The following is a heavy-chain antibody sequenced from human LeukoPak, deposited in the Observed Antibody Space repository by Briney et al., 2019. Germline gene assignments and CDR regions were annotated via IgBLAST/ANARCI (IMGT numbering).Heavy chain of an antibody. Sequence: SETLSLTCAVSGGSISRGGYSWTWVPQPPGTGLEWIGYMCYCGSTYYNPSLKSRVTISVDTSKNQFSLKLSSVTAADTAVYYCARDRINLTYCGGDCYSAFDIWGQGTMVTVSS. V-gene: IGHV4-30-4*07. D-gene: IGHD2-21*02. J-gene: IGHJ3*02. CDR1: GGSISRGGYS. CDR2: MCYCGST. CDR3: ARDRINLTYCGGDCYSAFDI.